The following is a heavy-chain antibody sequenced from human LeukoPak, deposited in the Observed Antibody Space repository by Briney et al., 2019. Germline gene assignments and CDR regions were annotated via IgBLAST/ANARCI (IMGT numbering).Heavy chain of an antibody. CDR1: GGSFSGYY. J-gene: IGHJ4*02. D-gene: IGHD6-13*01. Sequence: SETLSLTCAVYGGSFSGYYWSWIRQPPGKGLDWIGYIYSSGSTNYSPSLKSRVTISVDTSKNHFSLKLTSVTAADTAVYYCARAATGRLFDYWGQGTLVTVSS. V-gene: IGHV4-59*08. CDR3: ARAATGRLFDY. CDR2: IYSSGST.